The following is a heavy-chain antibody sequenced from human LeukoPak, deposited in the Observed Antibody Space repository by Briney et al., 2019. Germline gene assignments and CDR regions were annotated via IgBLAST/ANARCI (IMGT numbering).Heavy chain of an antibody. CDR3: VRSRGGDFDH. D-gene: IGHD3-16*01. Sequence: QSLSLTCAVSGVTVSSNRVAWDWLTQSPSRGLEWLGRTYYRSKWSNDYAVSVRSRITINPDTSKNQFSLQLNSVTPADAAVYYCVRSRGGDFDHWGQGTLVTVSS. J-gene: IGHJ4*02. V-gene: IGHV6-1*01. CDR2: TYYRSKWSN. CDR1: GVTVSSNRVA.